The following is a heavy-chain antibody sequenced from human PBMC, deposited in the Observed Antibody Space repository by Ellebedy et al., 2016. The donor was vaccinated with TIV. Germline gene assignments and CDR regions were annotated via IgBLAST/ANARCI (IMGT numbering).Heavy chain of an antibody. CDR1: GYTFTSYD. D-gene: IGHD4-23*01. Sequence: ASVKVSXXASGYTFTSYDINWVRQATGQGLEWMGWMNPNSGNTGYAQKFQGRVTMTRNTSISTAYMELSSLRSEDTAVYYCARTSSSYGGRLAYWGQGTLVTVSS. V-gene: IGHV1-8*01. CDR2: MNPNSGNT. J-gene: IGHJ4*02. CDR3: ARTSSSYGGRLAY.